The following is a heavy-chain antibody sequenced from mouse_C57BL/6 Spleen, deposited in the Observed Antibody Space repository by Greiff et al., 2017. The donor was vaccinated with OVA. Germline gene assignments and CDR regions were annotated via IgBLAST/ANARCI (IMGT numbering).Heavy chain of an antibody. J-gene: IGHJ3*01. Sequence: QVQLKQPGAELVMPGASVKLSCKASGYTFTSYWMHWVKQRPGQGLEWIGEIDPSDSYTNYNQKFKGKSTLTVDKSSSTAYMQLSSLTSEDSAVYYCARVGEHRTGFAYWGQGTPVTVSA. CDR1: GYTFTSYW. V-gene: IGHV1-69*01. CDR3: ARVGEHRTGFAY. CDR2: IDPSDSYT. D-gene: IGHD3-3*01.